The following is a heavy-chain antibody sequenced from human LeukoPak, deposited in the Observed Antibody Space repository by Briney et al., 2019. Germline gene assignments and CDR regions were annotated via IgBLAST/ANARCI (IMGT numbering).Heavy chain of an antibody. CDR1: GASISTHY. D-gene: IGHD5-18*01. Sequence: PSETLSLTCTVSGASISTHYWSWIRQPPGKGLEWIGDFCYSGRTNYNPSLKSRVTISVDTSKNQFSLKLSSVTAADTAVYYCARAGGVHDTPMDLDYWGQGTLVTVSS. J-gene: IGHJ4*02. V-gene: IGHV4-59*11. CDR3: ARAGGVHDTPMDLDY. CDR2: FCYSGRT.